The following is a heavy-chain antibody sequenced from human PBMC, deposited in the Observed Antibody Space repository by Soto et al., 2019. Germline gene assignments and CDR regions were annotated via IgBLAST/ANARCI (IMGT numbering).Heavy chain of an antibody. CDR3: GRSNYYDSLDH. CDR2: ISGYNGDT. J-gene: IGHJ4*02. Sequence: ASVNVSCKSSGYTFTGYCISWMRQAPGQGLEWMGRISGYNGDTNYAPKVQGRVTMTSDKSTSTAYMELRSLTSDDTAVYYCGRSNYYDSLDHWGQGTLVTVSS. D-gene: IGHD3-22*01. V-gene: IGHV1-18*04. CDR1: GYTFTGYC.